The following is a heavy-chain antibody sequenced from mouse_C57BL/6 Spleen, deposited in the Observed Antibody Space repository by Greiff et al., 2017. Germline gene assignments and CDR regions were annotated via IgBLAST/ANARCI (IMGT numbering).Heavy chain of an antibody. CDR1: GYAFTNYL. J-gene: IGHJ4*01. D-gene: IGHD2-14*01. CDR3: ARDRTGYYAMDY. Sequence: VQLQQSGAELVRPGTSVKVSCKASGYAFTNYLIEWVKQRPGQGLEWIGVINPGSGGTNYNEKFKGKATLTADKSSSTAYMQLSSLTSEDSAVYFCARDRTGYYAMDYWGQGTSVTVSS. V-gene: IGHV1-54*01. CDR2: INPGSGGT.